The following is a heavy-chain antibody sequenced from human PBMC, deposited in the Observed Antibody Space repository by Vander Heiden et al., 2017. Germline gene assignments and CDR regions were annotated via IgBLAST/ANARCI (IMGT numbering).Heavy chain of an antibody. V-gene: IGHV4-31*03. D-gene: IGHD6-6*01. CDR1: GGPISSGGYY. Sequence: QVQLQESGPGLVKPSQTLSLTCPVSGGPISSGGYYWSWIRQHPGKGLEWIGYIYYSGSTYYNPSLKSRVTISVDTSKNQFSLKLSSVTAADTAVYYCAREVGAARPGFDYWGQGTLVTVSS. CDR2: IYYSGST. CDR3: AREVGAARPGFDY. J-gene: IGHJ4*02.